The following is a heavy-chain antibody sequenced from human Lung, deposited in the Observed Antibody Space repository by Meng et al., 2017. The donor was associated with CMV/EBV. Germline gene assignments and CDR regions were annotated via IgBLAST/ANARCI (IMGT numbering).Heavy chain of an antibody. J-gene: IGHJ4*02. D-gene: IGHD2-2*01. Sequence: SXTXSLXCTVSGGSISSSSYYWGWIRQPPGKGLEWIGSIYYSGSTYYNPSLKSRVTLSVDTSKNQFSLKLSSVTAADTAVYYCASDRDCSSTSCYDSVFWGQGTLVTVSS. CDR3: ASDRDCSSTSCYDSVF. CDR2: IYYSGST. CDR1: GGSISSSSYY. V-gene: IGHV4-39*07.